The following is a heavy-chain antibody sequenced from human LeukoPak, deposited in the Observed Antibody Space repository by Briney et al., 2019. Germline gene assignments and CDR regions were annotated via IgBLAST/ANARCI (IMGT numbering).Heavy chain of an antibody. Sequence: SVKVSCKASGGTFSSYAISWVQQAPGQGLEWMGRIIPIFGTANYAQKFQGRVTITTDESTSTAYMELSSLRSEDTAVYYCASRGYSYGSPGYFDYWGQGTQVTVSS. J-gene: IGHJ4*02. CDR1: GGTFSSYA. CDR2: IIPIFGTA. V-gene: IGHV1-69*05. CDR3: ASRGYSYGSPGYFDY. D-gene: IGHD5-18*01.